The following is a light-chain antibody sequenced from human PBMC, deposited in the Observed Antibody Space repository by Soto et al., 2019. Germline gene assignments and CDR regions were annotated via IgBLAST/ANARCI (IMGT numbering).Light chain of an antibody. CDR1: QSVSSN. V-gene: IGKV3-15*01. CDR2: DAS. Sequence: IVMTQSPATLCVSPGESATLSCRARQSVSSNLAWHQQKAGQATRSLMYDASTGATGISARFSGSGSGTEFTLTLSSLQSKDFAVHYCHQYDSWTFGQGTKV. J-gene: IGKJ1*01. CDR3: HQYDSWT.